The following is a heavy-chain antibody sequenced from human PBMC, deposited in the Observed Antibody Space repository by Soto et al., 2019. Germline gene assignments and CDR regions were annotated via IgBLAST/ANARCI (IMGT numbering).Heavy chain of an antibody. J-gene: IGHJ5*02. Sequence: SVKVSCKASGGTFSSSTISWVRQAPGQGLEWMGRIIPILGIANYAQKFQGRVTITADKSTSAAYMELSSLRSEDTAVYYCARGRITGTTLSWFDPWGQGTLVTVSS. CDR1: GGTFSSST. D-gene: IGHD1-7*01. CDR2: IIPILGIA. CDR3: ARGRITGTTLSWFDP. V-gene: IGHV1-69*02.